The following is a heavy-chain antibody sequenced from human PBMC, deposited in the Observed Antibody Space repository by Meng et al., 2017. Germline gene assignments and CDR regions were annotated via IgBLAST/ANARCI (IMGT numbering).Heavy chain of an antibody. V-gene: IGHV1-69*06. CDR3: ASTYYYDSSGYGGFGY. CDR1: GGTFSSYA. D-gene: IGHD3-22*01. Sequence: QGQPVQLGAEVKKPGSSVKVSCKASGGTFSSYAISWVRQAPGQGLEWMGGIIPIFGTANYAQKFQGRVTITADKSTSTAYMELSSLRSEDTAVYYCASTYYYDSSGYGGFGYWGQGTLVTVSS. J-gene: IGHJ4*02. CDR2: IIPIFGTA.